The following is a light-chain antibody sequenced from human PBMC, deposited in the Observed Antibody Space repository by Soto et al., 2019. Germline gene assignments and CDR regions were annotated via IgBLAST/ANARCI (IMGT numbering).Light chain of an antibody. CDR1: QSVLYSSNNKNY. CDR3: QQSYSTPTT. CDR2: WAS. J-gene: IGKJ4*01. Sequence: DIVMTQSPDSLAVSLGERATINCKSSQSVLYSSNNKNYLAWYQQKPGQPPKLLIYWASTRESGVPDRFSGSGYGTYFTLTISSLQAEDVAIYYCQQSYSTPTTFGGGTKVEIK. V-gene: IGKV4-1*01.